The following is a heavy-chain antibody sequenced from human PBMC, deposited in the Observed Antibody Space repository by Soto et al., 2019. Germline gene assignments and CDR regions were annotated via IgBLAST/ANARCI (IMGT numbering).Heavy chain of an antibody. CDR3: AKDLAGGDGSGGTGCPGDY. CDR1: GFTFSSYA. J-gene: IGHJ4*02. V-gene: IGHV3-23*01. D-gene: IGHD2-15*01. Sequence: VQLLESGGDLVQPGGSLRLSCAASGFTFSSYAMTWVRQAPGKGLEWVSAISGSGGGTYYADSVKGRFIISRDNSKNTLFLQMNSLRVEDTAVYYCAKDLAGGDGSGGTGCPGDYWGQGTLVTVSP. CDR2: ISGSGGGT.